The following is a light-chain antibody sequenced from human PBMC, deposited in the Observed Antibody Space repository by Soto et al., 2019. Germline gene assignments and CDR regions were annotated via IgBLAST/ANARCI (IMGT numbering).Light chain of an antibody. Sequence: DIVMTQSPDSLAVSLGERATINCKSSQSILSSSNNKNYLAWYQQKPGQPPQLLIYWASTRESGVPDRFSGSGYGTDFTLTITSLQAEDVAVYYCQQYYSPPPVTFGGGTKVEIK. CDR1: QSILSSSNNKNY. CDR2: WAS. V-gene: IGKV4-1*01. J-gene: IGKJ4*01. CDR3: QQYYSPPPVT.